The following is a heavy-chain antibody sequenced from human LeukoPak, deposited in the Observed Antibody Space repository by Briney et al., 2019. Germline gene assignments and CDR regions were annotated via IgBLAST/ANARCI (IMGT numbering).Heavy chain of an antibody. CDR3: AKVMTTVTPFDY. CDR2: ISGSGGST. V-gene: IGHV3-23*01. CDR1: GFTFISYA. Sequence: GGSLRLSCAASGFTFISYAMSCVPQAPGKGLEWVSAISGSGGSTYYADSVKGRFTISTDNSKNTLYLQMNSLRAEDTAVYYCAKVMTTVTPFDYWGQGTLVTVSS. D-gene: IGHD4-11*01. J-gene: IGHJ4*02.